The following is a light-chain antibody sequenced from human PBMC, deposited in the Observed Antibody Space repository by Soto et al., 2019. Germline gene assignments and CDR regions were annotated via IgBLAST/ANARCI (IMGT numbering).Light chain of an antibody. CDR1: SSDVGGYNY. CDR2: EVT. Sequence: QSVLTQPPSASGSPGQSVTISCTGTSSDVGGYNYVSWYQQPPGKAPKLLIYEVTKRPSGVPDRFSGSKSGNTASLTGSGLQADDESDYDCSSYAASKTLVFGGGTQLTVL. J-gene: IGLJ3*02. CDR3: SSYAASKTLV. V-gene: IGLV2-8*01.